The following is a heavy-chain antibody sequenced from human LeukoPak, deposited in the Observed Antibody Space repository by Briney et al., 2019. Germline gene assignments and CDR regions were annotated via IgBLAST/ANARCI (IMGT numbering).Heavy chain of an antibody. D-gene: IGHD6-25*01. V-gene: IGHV3-30*02. CDR1: GMTFERHG. CDR2: IKYDGSRT. Sequence: GGSLRLSCAVSGMTFERHGMHWVRQPPGKGLEWLAFIKYDGSRTDYEDSVKGRFTVSRDNSKNTLYLEMNSLRAEDTAVYYCAKPPRGSIGYCGMDVWGQGTTVTVSS. CDR3: AKPPRGSIGYCGMDV. J-gene: IGHJ6*02.